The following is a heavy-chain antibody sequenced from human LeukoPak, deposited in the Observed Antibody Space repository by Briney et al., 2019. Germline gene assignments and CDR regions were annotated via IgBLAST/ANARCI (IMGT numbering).Heavy chain of an antibody. Sequence: GXSLRLSCAASGFTFSSYSMNWVRQAPGKGLEWVSSISSSSSYIYYADSVKGRFTISRDNAKNSLYLQMDSLRAEDTAVYYCARDIGLGVLDGSCWFDPWGQGTLVTVSS. CDR1: GFTFSSYS. D-gene: IGHD2-15*01. CDR3: ARDIGLGVLDGSCWFDP. V-gene: IGHV3-21*01. CDR2: ISSSSSYI. J-gene: IGHJ5*02.